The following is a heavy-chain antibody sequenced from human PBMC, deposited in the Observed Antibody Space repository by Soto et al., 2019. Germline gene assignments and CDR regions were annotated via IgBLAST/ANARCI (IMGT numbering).Heavy chain of an antibody. J-gene: IGHJ5*02. D-gene: IGHD4-4*01. CDR3: ERDYSNDWFDP. CDR2: IYYSGST. Sequence: PSETLSLTCTVSGGSISSGGYYWSWIRQHPGKGLEWIGYIYYSGSTYYNPSLKSRVTISVDTSKNQFSLKLSSVTAADTAVYYCERDYSNDWFDPWGQGTLVTVSS. CDR1: GGSISSGGYY. V-gene: IGHV4-31*03.